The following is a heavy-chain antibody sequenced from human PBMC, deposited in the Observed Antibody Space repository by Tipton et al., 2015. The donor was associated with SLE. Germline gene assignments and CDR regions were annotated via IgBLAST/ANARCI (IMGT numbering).Heavy chain of an antibody. J-gene: IGHJ4*02. CDR3: ARGYCSGGSCYFDY. Sequence: SLRLSCAASGFTFSSYGMHWVRQAPGKGLEWVAVIWYDGSNKYYADSVKGRFTISRDNAKNSLYLQMNSLRAEDTAVYYCARGYCSGGSCYFDYRGQGTLVTVSS. D-gene: IGHD2-15*01. V-gene: IGHV3-33*01. CDR1: GFTFSSYG. CDR2: IWYDGSNK.